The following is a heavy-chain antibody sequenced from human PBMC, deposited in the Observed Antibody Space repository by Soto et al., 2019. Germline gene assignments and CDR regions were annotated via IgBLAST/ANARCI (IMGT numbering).Heavy chain of an antibody. D-gene: IGHD3-22*01. CDR2: IFPSDSDT. CDR3: ARKDKSGYFNWFDP. V-gene: IGHV5-51*01. J-gene: IGHJ5*02. Sequence: GESLKISCRTSGYRFTSYWIAWVRQMPGKGLEWMGIIFPSDSDTRYSPSSQGQVTISADRSTSTVFLQWASLKASDTAVYFCARKDKSGYFNWFDPWGQGTLVTVSS. CDR1: GYRFTSYW.